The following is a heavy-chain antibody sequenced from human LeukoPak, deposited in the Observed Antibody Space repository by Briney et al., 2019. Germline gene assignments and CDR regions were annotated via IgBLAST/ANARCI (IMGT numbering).Heavy chain of an antibody. J-gene: IGHJ4*02. CDR2: MNPNSGNT. D-gene: IGHD6-13*01. CDR1: GYTFTSYD. Sequence: GASVNVSCKASGYTFTSYDINWVRQATGQGLEWMGWMNPNSGNTGYAQKFQGRVTMTRNTSISTAYMELSSLRSEDTAVYYCACGIAAAGTFDYWGQGTLVTVSS. V-gene: IGHV1-8*01. CDR3: ACGIAAAGTFDY.